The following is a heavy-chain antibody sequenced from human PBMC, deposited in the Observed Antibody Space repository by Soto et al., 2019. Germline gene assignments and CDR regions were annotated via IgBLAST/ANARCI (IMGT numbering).Heavy chain of an antibody. V-gene: IGHV4-61*01. D-gene: IGHD5-12*01. CDR1: GGCFSSGRYY. CDR3: AKGDGYNENWFDP. Sequence: XEILSLTCTVSGGCFSSGRYYWSWIRQPPGKGLEWIGYIYYSGSTKYNPSLKSRVTISVDTSKNQFSLKLSSMTAADTAVYYCAKGDGYNENWFDPWGQGTLVTVSS. CDR2: IYYSGST. J-gene: IGHJ5*02.